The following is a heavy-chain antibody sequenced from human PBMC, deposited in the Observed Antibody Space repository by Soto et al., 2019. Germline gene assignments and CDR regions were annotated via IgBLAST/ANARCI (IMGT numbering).Heavy chain of an antibody. V-gene: IGHV1-69*13. CDR3: ARAVFLYGDLLYFQH. J-gene: IGHJ1*01. CDR1: GGTFSSYA. CDR2: IIPIFGTA. Sequence: GASVKVSCKASGGTFSSYAISWVRQAPGQGLEWMGGIIPIFGTANYAQKFQGRVTITADESTSTAYMELSSLRSEDTAVYYCARAVFLYGDLLYFQHWGQGTLVTVSS. D-gene: IGHD4-17*01.